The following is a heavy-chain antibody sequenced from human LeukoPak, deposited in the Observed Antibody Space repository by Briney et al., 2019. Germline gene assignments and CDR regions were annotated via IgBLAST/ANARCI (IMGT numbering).Heavy chain of an antibody. D-gene: IGHD4-17*01. J-gene: IGHJ5*02. CDR2: INHSGST. CDR3: ARYDYARFDP. CDR1: GGSFSNYY. V-gene: IGHV4-34*01. Sequence: SETLSLTCAVYGGSFSNYYWSWIRQPPGKGLEWIGEINHSGSTNYNPSLKSRVTISVDTSKNQFSLNLNSVTAADTAVYYCARYDYARFDPWGQGTLVTVSS.